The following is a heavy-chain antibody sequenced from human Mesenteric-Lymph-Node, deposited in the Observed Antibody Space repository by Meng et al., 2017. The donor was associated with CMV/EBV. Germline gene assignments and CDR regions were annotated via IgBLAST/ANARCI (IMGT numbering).Heavy chain of an antibody. Sequence: GGSLRLSCAASGFTFKDYAMNWVRQAPGKGLEWVSVIYRGGTDTYYVGSVKGRFTVSRDNSKNTLSLQMNTLRAEDTAVYYCAKKTGITRAFDIWGQGTMVTVSS. J-gene: IGHJ3*02. V-gene: IGHV3-23*03. CDR1: GFTFKDYA. D-gene: IGHD3-10*01. CDR3: AKKTGITRAFDI. CDR2: IYRGGTDT.